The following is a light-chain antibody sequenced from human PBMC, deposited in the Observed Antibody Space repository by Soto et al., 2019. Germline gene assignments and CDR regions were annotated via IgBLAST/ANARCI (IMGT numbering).Light chain of an antibody. Sequence: QSALTKPPSASGSPGQSVTISCTGTSSDVGAYTYVSWYQQHPGKAPKRMIYGVTERPSGVPDRFSCSKSVNTASLTVSGLQYEDESYYYCSSTAGSNNYVYVTGTKLTV. V-gene: IGLV2-8*01. J-gene: IGLJ1*01. CDR1: SSDVGAYTY. CDR2: GVT. CDR3: SSTAGSNNYV.